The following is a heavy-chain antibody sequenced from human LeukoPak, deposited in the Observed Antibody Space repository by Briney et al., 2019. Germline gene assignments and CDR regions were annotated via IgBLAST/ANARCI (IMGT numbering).Heavy chain of an antibody. CDR2: IYYSGST. CDR3: ATPSRTVGYYGSGSYAY. V-gene: IGHV4-31*03. Sequence: PSQTLSLTCTVSGGSISSGGYYWSWIRQHPGKGLEWIGYIYYSGSTYYNPSLKSRVTISVDTSKNQFSLKLSSVTAADTAVYYCATPSRTVGYYGSGSYAYWGQGTLVTVSS. D-gene: IGHD3-10*01. J-gene: IGHJ4*02. CDR1: GGSISSGGYY.